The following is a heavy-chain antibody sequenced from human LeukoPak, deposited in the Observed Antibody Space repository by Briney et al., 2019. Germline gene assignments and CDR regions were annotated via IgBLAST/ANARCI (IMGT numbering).Heavy chain of an antibody. V-gene: IGHV4-61*02. Sequence: PSQTLSLTCTVSGGSISSGDYYGSWIRQPAGKGLEWLGRIYTSGSTNYNPSLKSRVTMSVDTSKNQFSLKLSSVTAADTAVYYCARDPYYYDSSGYMDAFDIWGQGTMVTVSS. CDR1: GGSISSGDYY. D-gene: IGHD3-22*01. J-gene: IGHJ3*02. CDR3: ARDPYYYDSSGYMDAFDI. CDR2: IYTSGST.